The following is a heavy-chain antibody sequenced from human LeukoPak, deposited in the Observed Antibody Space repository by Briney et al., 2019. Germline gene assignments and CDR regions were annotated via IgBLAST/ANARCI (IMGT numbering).Heavy chain of an antibody. J-gene: IGHJ4*02. D-gene: IGHD3-16*02. Sequence: PGGSLRLSCAASGFTFSSYAMTWVRQPPGKGLEWVSAISGTGGSTYYADSVKGRFTISRDTSKNTLYLQMDSLRAEDTALYYCAKALGELSFIIDFWGQGTLVTVSS. CDR1: GFTFSSYA. CDR2: ISGTGGST. V-gene: IGHV3-23*01. CDR3: AKALGELSFIIDF.